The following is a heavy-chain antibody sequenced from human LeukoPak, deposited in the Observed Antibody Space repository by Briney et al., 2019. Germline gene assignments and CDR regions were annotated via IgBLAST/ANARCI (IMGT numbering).Heavy chain of an antibody. V-gene: IGHV1-18*01. CDR1: GYTFTSYG. CDR3: AMGYHYDSSGYYPFDY. CDR2: ISAYNGNT. Sequence: ASVKVSCKASGYTFTSYGISWVRQAPGQGLEWMGWISAYNGNTNYAQKLQGRVTMTTDTSTSTAYMELRSLRSDDTAVYYCAMGYHYDSSGYYPFDYWGQGTLVTVSS. D-gene: IGHD3-22*01. J-gene: IGHJ4*02.